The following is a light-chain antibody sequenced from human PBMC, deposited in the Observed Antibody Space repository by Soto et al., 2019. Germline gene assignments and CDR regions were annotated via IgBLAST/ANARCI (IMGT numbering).Light chain of an antibody. J-gene: IGKJ1*01. V-gene: IGKV3-11*01. CDR3: QQRSYWPWT. CDR2: GAS. Sequence: EIVMTQSPATLSLAPGERATVFCSASQSVGSDLGCYQQKPGQAPRLLIYGASIRATGIPARFRDSGSGTDFTLTISSLEPEDFAVYYCQQRSYWPWTFGQGTKV. CDR1: QSVGSD.